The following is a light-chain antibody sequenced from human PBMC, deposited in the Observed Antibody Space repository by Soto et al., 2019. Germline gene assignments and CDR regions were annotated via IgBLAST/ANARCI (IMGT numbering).Light chain of an antibody. V-gene: IGLV1-40*01. Sequence: QSVLTQPPSVSGAPGQRVTISCTGSYFNIGAGYDVHWFQQLPGTAPKLLIYGNSNRPSGVPYRFSGSKSATSASLAITGLQAEEEADYYCQSYDSSLSGLLFGGGTKLTVL. J-gene: IGLJ2*01. CDR3: QSYDSSLSGLL. CDR1: YFNIGAGYD. CDR2: GNS.